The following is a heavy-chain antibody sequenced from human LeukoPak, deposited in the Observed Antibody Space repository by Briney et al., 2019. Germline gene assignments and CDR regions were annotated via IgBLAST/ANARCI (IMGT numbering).Heavy chain of an antibody. D-gene: IGHD3-22*01. CDR3: AHSRMVYYDSSGCLDY. CDR1: GFSLSTSGVG. V-gene: IGHV2-5*01. Sequence: ESGPTLVKPTQTLTLTCTFSGFSLSTSGVGVGWIRQPPGKALEWLALIYWNDDKRYSPSLKSRLTITKDTSKNQVVLTMTNMDPVDTATYYCAHSRMVYYDSSGCLDYWGQGTLVTVSS. J-gene: IGHJ4*02. CDR2: IYWNDDK.